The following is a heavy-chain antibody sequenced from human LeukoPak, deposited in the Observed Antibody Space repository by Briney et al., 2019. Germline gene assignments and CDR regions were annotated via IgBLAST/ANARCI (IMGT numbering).Heavy chain of an antibody. CDR2: LSGRGEKT. CDR1: GFAFSTYA. CDR3: AKDLNYGLDV. V-gene: IGHV3-23*01. D-gene: IGHD3-10*01. J-gene: IGHJ6*02. Sequence: GGSLRLSCEASGFAFSTYAMSWVRQAPGKGLEWVSALSGRGEKTFYADSVRGRFSISRDNSKNALYLQMKSLRAEDTAVYYCAKDLNYGLDVWGQGTTVTVSS.